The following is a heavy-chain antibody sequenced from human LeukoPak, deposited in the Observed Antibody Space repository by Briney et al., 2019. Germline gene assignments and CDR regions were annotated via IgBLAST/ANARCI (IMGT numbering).Heavy chain of an antibody. D-gene: IGHD2-2*01. CDR3: AREGGKGYEIDY. V-gene: IGHV3-48*01. CDR1: GFPFSNNP. CDR2: ISTAITTT. J-gene: IGHJ4*02. Sequence: QPGGSLRLSCVVSGFPFSNNPMNWVRQAPGKGLEWVSYISTAITTTYYAESVKGRSTISRDNAKNSLYLQMNSLRVEDTAVYYCAREGGKGYEIDYWGQGTLVTVSS.